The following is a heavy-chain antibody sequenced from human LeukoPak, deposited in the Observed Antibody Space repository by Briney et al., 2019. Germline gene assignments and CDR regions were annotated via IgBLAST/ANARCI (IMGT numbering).Heavy chain of an antibody. CDR3: ARHKRFGVVILYYFDY. J-gene: IGHJ4*02. D-gene: IGHD3-3*01. CDR2: ISYSGST. CDR1: GASISSTGYY. V-gene: IGHV4-39*01. Sequence: SETLSLTCTVSGASISSTGYYWGWIRQPPGKGLEWIGSISYSGSTYYNPSLKSRVTIPVDTSKNQFSLRLSSVTAADTAVYYCARHKRFGVVILYYFDYWGQGTLVTVSS.